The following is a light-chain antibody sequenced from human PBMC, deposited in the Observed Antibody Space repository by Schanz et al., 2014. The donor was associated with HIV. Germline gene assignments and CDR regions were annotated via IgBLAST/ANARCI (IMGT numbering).Light chain of an antibody. J-gene: IGLJ3*02. CDR1: SSDVGYSYY. V-gene: IGLV2-8*01. Sequence: QSALTQPASVSGSPGQSITISCSGASSDVGYSYYVSWYQQHPGKAPKLMIYDVTKRPSGVPDRFSASRSGNTASLTVSGLQADDEADYYCQSWDSSLSGSKVFGGGTKVTVL. CDR2: DVT. CDR3: QSWDSSLSGSKV.